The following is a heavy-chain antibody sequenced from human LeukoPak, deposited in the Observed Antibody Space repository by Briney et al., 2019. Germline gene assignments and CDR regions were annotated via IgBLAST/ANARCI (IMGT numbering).Heavy chain of an antibody. CDR3: ARDGSGVWFDP. CDR2: INAYNGDT. CDR1: GYTFNTYG. J-gene: IGHJ5*02. Sequence: ASVKVSCKASGYTFNTYGISWVRQAPGQGLEWMGWINAYNGDTNFAQKFRGRVTMTTDTSTTTAYMELRSLRSDDTAVYYCARDGSGVWFDPWGQGTLVTVSS. V-gene: IGHV1-18*01. D-gene: IGHD6-25*01.